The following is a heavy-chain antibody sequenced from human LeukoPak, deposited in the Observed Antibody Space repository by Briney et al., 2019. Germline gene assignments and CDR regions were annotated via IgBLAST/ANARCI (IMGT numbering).Heavy chain of an antibody. CDR2: ISGSGGST. V-gene: IGHV3-23*01. D-gene: IGHD1-26*01. CDR1: GFTFSSYA. J-gene: IGHJ5*02. Sequence: PGGSLRLSCAASGFTFSSYAMSWVRQAPGKGLEWVSAISGSGGSTYYADSVKGRFTISRDNAKSSLYLQMNSLTPEDTGIYYCVGGYRNQWELWAWGQGTLVTVSS. CDR3: VGGYRNQWELWA.